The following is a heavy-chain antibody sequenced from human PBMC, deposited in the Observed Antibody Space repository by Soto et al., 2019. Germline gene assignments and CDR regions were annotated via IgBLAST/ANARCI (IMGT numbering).Heavy chain of an antibody. CDR2: ISSRSDI. J-gene: IGHJ6*02. V-gene: IGHV3-21*01. D-gene: IGHD1-1*01. CDR1: GFTFSTYG. Sequence: GGSLRLSGVVCGFTFSTYGINWVRQAPWKGLEWVSSISSRSDIYYADSVKGRFTISRDKAKNSVSLQMNSLRAEDTAVYYCAREYTAWTLDYGLDVWGQRTTVAVSS. CDR3: AREYTAWTLDYGLDV.